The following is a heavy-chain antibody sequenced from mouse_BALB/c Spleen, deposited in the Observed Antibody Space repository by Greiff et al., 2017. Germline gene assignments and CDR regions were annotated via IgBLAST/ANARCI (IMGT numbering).Heavy chain of an antibody. CDR3: ASGAYYAMDY. CDR2: ISTYYGDA. CDR1: GYTFTDYA. J-gene: IGHJ4*01. Sequence: QVQLQQSGAELVRPGVSVKISCKGSGYTFTDYAMHWVKQSHAKSLEWIGVISTYYGDASYNQKFKGKATMTVDKSSSTAYMELARLTSEDSAIYYCASGAYYAMDYWGQGTSVTVSS. D-gene: IGHD6-1*01. V-gene: IGHV1S137*01.